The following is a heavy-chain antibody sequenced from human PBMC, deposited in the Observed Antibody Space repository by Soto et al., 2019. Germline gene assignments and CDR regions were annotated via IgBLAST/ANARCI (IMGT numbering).Heavy chain of an antibody. V-gene: IGHV5-51*01. CDR1: GYSFTSYW. D-gene: IGHD2-8*02. Sequence: GESLKISGKGSGYSFTSYWIGWVRQMPGKGLEWMGIIYPGDSDTRYSPSFQGQVTISADKSISTAYLQWSSLKASDTAMYYCARLTRTGRTGYYGMDVWGQGTTVTSP. J-gene: IGHJ6*02. CDR3: ARLTRTGRTGYYGMDV. CDR2: IYPGDSDT.